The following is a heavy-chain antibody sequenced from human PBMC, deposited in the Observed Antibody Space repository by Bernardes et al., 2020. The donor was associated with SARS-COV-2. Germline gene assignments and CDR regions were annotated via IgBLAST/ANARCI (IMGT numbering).Heavy chain of an antibody. Sequence: GGSLRLSCAASGFTFSSYSMSWVRQAPGKGLEWVSAISGSGGSTYYADSVKGRFTISRDNSKNTLYLQMNSLRAEDTAVYYCVKQFYRDIGAFEIWGQGTMVTVSS. V-gene: IGHV3-23*01. J-gene: IGHJ3*02. CDR1: GFTFSSYS. CDR2: ISGSGGST. D-gene: IGHD2-15*01. CDR3: VKQFYRDIGAFEI.